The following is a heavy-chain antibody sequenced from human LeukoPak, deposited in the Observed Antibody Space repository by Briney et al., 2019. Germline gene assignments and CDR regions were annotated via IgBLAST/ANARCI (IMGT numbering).Heavy chain of an antibody. J-gene: IGHJ6*03. D-gene: IGHD2-15*01. CDR3: ARDCPAYCNGGSCYYYYYMDV. Sequence: PSQTLSLTCTVSGGSISSGGYYWSWIRQHPGKGLEWIGYIYYSGSTYYNPSLKSRVTISVDTSKNQFSLKLSSVTAADTAVYYCARDCPAYCNGGSCYYYYYMDVWGKGTTVTVSS. CDR2: IYYSGST. CDR1: GGSISSGGYY. V-gene: IGHV4-31*03.